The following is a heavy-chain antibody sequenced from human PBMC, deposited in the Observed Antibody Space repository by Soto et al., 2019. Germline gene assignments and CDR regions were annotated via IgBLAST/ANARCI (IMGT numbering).Heavy chain of an antibody. Sequence: EVQLVESGGGLVQPGESLRLSCAASGFTFSSYWMHWVRQAPGQGLVWVSRINSDGSRTNYADSVKGRFTVSRDNAKTTQYLQMNSLRAEDTAVYYCARVLTGSWNWFDPWGQGTLVTVSS. CDR3: ARVLTGSWNWFDP. CDR1: GFTFSSYW. J-gene: IGHJ5*02. V-gene: IGHV3-74*01. D-gene: IGHD6-13*01. CDR2: INSDGSRT.